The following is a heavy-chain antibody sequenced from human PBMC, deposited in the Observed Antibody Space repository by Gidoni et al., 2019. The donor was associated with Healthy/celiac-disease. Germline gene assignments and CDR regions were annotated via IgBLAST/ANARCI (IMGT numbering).Heavy chain of an antibody. D-gene: IGHD3-9*01. CDR3: AREAYDILTGYLNYFDY. Sequence: EVQLVESGGGLVKPGGSLRLSCAASGFTFSSYSMNWVRQAPGKGLEWVSSISSSSSYIYYADSVKGRFTISRDNAKNSLYLQMNSLRAEDTAVYYCAREAYDILTGYLNYFDYWGQGTLVTVSS. V-gene: IGHV3-21*01. CDR2: ISSSSSYI. CDR1: GFTFSSYS. J-gene: IGHJ4*02.